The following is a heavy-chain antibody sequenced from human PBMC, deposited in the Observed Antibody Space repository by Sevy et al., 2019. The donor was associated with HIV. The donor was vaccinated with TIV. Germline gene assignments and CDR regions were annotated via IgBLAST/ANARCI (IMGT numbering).Heavy chain of an antibody. V-gene: IGHV3-30*02. CDR1: GFSYSSYG. Sequence: GGSLRLSCAASGFSYSSYGMHWVRQAPGKGLEWVAYIQYDGSNKDYADSVKGRFTISRDNSKNTLDLQMNSLRVEVKAVYYCVKEGGGEGGDHWGQGTLVTVSS. CDR3: VKEGGGEGGDH. J-gene: IGHJ4*02. D-gene: IGHD2-21*01. CDR2: IQYDGSNK.